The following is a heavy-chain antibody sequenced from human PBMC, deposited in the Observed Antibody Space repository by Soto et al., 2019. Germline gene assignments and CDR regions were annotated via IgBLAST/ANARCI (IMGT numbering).Heavy chain of an antibody. D-gene: IGHD3-10*01. J-gene: IGHJ6*03. V-gene: IGHV3-30*18. CDR3: VKDQWRITMVRGPFPMDV. Sequence: PGGSMRPSCAASGFTFSSYAMQWVSQAPSKGLEWVAAISHEGSNKSYADSVKGPLTLSRDNSKNTLYLQMNSLRAEDMAVYYCVKDQWRITMVRGPFPMDVLGKGTTVTVSS. CDR2: ISHEGSNK. CDR1: GFTFSSYA.